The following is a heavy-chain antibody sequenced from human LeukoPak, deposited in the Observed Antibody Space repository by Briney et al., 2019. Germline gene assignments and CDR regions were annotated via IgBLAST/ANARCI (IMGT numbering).Heavy chain of an antibody. CDR2: IIISSSYT. CDR3: ARSQPGIAAAGFDY. D-gene: IGHD6-13*01. J-gene: IGHJ4*02. V-gene: IGHV3-11*06. Sequence: VGALRLSCASSVFTFSDYYMSWIRQAPGKGLEWVSYIIISSSYTNYADSVKGRFTISRDNANNSLYLQMNSLRAEDTAVYYCARSQPGIAAAGFDYWGQGTLVTVSS. CDR1: VFTFSDYY.